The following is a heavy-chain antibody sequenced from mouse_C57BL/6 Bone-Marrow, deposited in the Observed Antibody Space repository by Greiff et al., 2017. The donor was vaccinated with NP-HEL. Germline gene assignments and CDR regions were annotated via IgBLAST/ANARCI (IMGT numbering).Heavy chain of an antibody. CDR3: AIHYGSSYMGYFDV. CDR2: IYPGDGDT. CDR1: GYAFSSSW. Sequence: VQLQQSGPELVKPGASVKISCKASGYAFSSSWMNWVKQRPGKGLEWIGRIYPGDGDTNYTGKFKGKATLTADKSSSTAYMQLSSLTSEDSAVYFCAIHYGSSYMGYFDVWGTGTTVTVSS. D-gene: IGHD1-1*01. V-gene: IGHV1-82*01. J-gene: IGHJ1*03.